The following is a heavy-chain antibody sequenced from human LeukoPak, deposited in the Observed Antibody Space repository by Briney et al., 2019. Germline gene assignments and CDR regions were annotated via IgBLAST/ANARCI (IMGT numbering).Heavy chain of an antibody. CDR3: ARVSGGFWSGYSNWFDP. CDR1: TFDDYG. V-gene: IGHV4-30-4*08. Sequence: TFDDYGMSWVRQAPGKGLEWIGYIYYSGSTYYNPSLKSRVTISVDTSKNQFSLKLSSVTAADTAVYYCARVSGGFWSGYSNWFDPWGQGTLVTVSS. D-gene: IGHD3-3*01. J-gene: IGHJ5*02. CDR2: IYYSGST.